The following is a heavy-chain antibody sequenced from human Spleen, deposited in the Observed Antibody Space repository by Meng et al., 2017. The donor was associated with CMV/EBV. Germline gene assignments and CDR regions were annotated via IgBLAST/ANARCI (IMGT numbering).Heavy chain of an antibody. CDR2: FDHEDGET. CDR3: ARMTSGSSDWYASMDV. J-gene: IGHJ6*02. Sequence: ASVKVSCKVSGYTLTELSRHWVRQAPGKGLEWMGTFDHEDGETIYAQKFQGRVTMTEDTSTDTAYMVLSSLRSEDTAVYYCARMTSGSSDWYASMDVWGQGTTVTVSS. V-gene: IGHV1-24*01. CDR1: GYTLTELS. D-gene: IGHD6-19*01.